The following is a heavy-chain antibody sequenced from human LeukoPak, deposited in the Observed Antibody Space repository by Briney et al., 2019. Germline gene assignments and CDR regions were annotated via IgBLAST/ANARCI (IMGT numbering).Heavy chain of an antibody. CDR2: ISSSSSTI. V-gene: IGHV3-48*04. D-gene: IGHD3-9*01. Sequence: GGSLRLSCAASGFTFSSYTMNWVRQAPGKGLEWDSYISSSSSTIYYADSVKGRFTVSRDNAKNSLYLQMNSLRAEDTAVYYCARLTRYAGDPWGQGTLVIVSS. CDR1: GFTFSSYT. CDR3: ARLTRYAGDP. J-gene: IGHJ5*02.